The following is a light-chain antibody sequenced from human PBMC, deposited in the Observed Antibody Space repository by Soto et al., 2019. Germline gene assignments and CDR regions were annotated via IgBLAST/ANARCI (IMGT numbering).Light chain of an antibody. CDR1: QGISSF. V-gene: IGKV1-27*01. Sequence: DVQMTQSPSSLSASVGDRVTITCRASQGISSFLAWYQQIPGKVPKLLIYSASTLQSGVPSRFSGSGSGTEFILTINNLQPEDFASYFCLQVYSFPRTFGLGTKVDIK. J-gene: IGKJ1*01. CDR3: LQVYSFPRT. CDR2: SAS.